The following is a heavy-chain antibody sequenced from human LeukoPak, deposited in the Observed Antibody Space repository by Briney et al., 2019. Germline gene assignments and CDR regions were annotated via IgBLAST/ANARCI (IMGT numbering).Heavy chain of an antibody. V-gene: IGHV4-59*08. Sequence: SETLSLTCTVSGGFISNYYWSWIRQPPGKGLEWIGYIYYSGSTSYSPSLKSRVTISVDTSKNQFSLKLSSVTAADTAVYYCARLKWFGEITSYYFDYWGQGTLVTVSS. CDR1: GGFISNYY. D-gene: IGHD3-10*01. CDR2: IYYSGST. J-gene: IGHJ4*02. CDR3: ARLKWFGEITSYYFDY.